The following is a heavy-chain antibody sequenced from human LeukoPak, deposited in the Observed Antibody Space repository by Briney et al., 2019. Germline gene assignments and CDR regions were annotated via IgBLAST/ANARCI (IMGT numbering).Heavy chain of an antibody. V-gene: IGHV3-21*01. CDR3: ARGLWFGELGYDY. J-gene: IGHJ4*02. D-gene: IGHD3-10*01. CDR2: ISSSSSYI. CDR1: GFTFSSYS. Sequence: GGSLRLSCAASGFTFSSYSMNWVRQAPGKGLEWVSSISSSSSYIYYADSVKGRFTISRDNAKNSLYLQMNSLRAEDTAVYYCARGLWFGELGYDYWGQGTLVTVSS.